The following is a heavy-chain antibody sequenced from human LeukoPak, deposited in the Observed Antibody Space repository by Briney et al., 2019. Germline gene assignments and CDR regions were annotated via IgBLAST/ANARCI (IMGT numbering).Heavy chain of an antibody. Sequence: TGGSLRLSCAASGFTFSSYSMNWVRQAPGKGLEWVSYISSSSTIYYADSVKGRFTISRDNAKNSLYLQMNSLRDEDTAVYYCARANYYDSRAPFDYWGQGTLVTVSS. V-gene: IGHV3-48*02. D-gene: IGHD3-22*01. CDR1: GFTFSSYS. J-gene: IGHJ4*02. CDR2: ISSSSTI. CDR3: ARANYYDSRAPFDY.